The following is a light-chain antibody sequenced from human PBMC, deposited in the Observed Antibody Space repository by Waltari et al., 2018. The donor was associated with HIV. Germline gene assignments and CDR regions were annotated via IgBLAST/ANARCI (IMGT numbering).Light chain of an antibody. Sequence: DIQMTQSPSSLSASVGDRVTITCQASQDISNYLNWYQQKPGKAPKLLIYDASNSETGVPSRFSGSGSGTDFTFTISSLQPEDIATYYCQQYDNLLTFGQGTRLEIK. CDR1: QDISNY. J-gene: IGKJ5*01. CDR2: DAS. CDR3: QQYDNLLT. V-gene: IGKV1-33*01.